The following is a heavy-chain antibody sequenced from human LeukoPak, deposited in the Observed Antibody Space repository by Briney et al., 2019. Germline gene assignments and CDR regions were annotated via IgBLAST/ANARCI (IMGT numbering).Heavy chain of an antibody. J-gene: IGHJ5*02. CDR3: AMVRGTSGIWFDP. D-gene: IGHD3-10*01. V-gene: IGHV4-59*01. CDR1: GGSIRSYY. Sequence: PSETLSLTCTVAGGSIRSYYWSWIRQPPGNRREWVGYISDSGSNNYNPSLKRRVTISVDTPKSQFSLKLSSVTAADTAVYYCAMVRGTSGIWFDPWGQGTLVTVSS. CDR2: ISDSGSN.